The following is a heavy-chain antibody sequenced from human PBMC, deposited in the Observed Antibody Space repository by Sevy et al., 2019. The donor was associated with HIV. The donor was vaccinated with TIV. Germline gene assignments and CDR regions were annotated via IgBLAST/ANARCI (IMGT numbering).Heavy chain of an antibody. Sequence: GGSLRLSCAASGFASGFTFSSFAMSWVRQLPGKGLEWVSTINGRGGSTYYADSVKGRFTLTRDNSNIARFLQMDSLTPEDTAPYSCASPTPRIAPSSAAFFDSWGHGTLVTVSS. J-gene: IGHJ4*01. CDR1: GFTFSSFA. CDR2: INGRGGST. CDR3: ASPTPRIAPSSAAFFDS. V-gene: IGHV3-23*01. D-gene: IGHD6-25*01.